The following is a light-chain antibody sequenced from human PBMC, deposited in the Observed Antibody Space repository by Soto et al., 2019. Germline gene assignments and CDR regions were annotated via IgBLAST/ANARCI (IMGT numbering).Light chain of an antibody. CDR1: QNINAW. CDR2: DAS. J-gene: IGKJ1*01. V-gene: IGKV1-5*01. Sequence: DIHMTQSPSSLSVSVGDRVTITCRTSQNINAWLAWYQQRPGQAPKLLIYDASTVQSGVPSRFSGSGSGTEFTLTISSLQPDDFATYYCQQYNSYWTFGQGTKVDI. CDR3: QQYNSYWT.